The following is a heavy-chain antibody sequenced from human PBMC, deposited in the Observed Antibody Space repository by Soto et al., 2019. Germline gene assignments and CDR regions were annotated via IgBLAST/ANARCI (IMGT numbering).Heavy chain of an antibody. CDR3: ATDRALGTTLGAIDF. CDR1: GFTFSNIA. V-gene: IGHV3-30-3*01. Sequence: QAQLVESGGGVVQPGRSLRLSCAASGFTFSNIAMHWVRQAPGKGLEWVAAISYDGTYRPYADFAKGRFTISRDNSQKTLYIQMNSLRTKDTALNYCATDRALGTTLGAIDFWGQGTLVTVSS. CDR2: ISYDGTYR. J-gene: IGHJ4*02. D-gene: IGHD3-16*01.